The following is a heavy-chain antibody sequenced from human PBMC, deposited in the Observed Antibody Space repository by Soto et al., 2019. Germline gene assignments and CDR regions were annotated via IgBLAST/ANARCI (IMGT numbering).Heavy chain of an antibody. CDR3: ASGQSGGYVTYFDY. D-gene: IGHD5-12*01. Sequence: PETLSLTCAVSGGSISSSNWWSWVRQPPGKGLEWIGEIYHSGSTNYNPSLKSRVTISVDKSKNQFSLKLSSVTAADTAVYYCASGQSGGYVTYFDYWGQGTLVTVSS. CDR2: IYHSGST. V-gene: IGHV4-4*03. J-gene: IGHJ4*02. CDR1: GGSISSSNW.